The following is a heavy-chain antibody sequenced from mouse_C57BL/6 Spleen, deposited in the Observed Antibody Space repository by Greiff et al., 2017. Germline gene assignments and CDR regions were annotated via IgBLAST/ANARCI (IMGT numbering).Heavy chain of an antibody. J-gene: IGHJ3*01. Sequence: EVNVVASVAELVRPGASVKLSCTASGFNIKNTYMHWVKQRPEQGLEWIGRIDPANGNTKYAPQFQGKSTITADTSSNTAYLQLSSLTSEDTAIYYCARNYYGSPFAYWGQGTLVTVSA. V-gene: IGHV14-3*01. CDR2: IDPANGNT. CDR3: ARNYYGSPFAY. D-gene: IGHD1-1*01. CDR1: GFNIKNTY.